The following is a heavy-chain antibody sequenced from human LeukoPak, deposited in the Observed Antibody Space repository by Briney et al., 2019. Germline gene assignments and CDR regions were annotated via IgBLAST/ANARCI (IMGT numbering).Heavy chain of an antibody. V-gene: IGHV3-9*03. J-gene: IGHJ4*02. CDR3: AKGADSSGYRIGYYFDY. CDR2: ISWNSGSI. CDR1: GFTFDDYA. Sequence: PGRSLRLSCAASGFTFDDYAMHWVRQAPGKGLEWVSGISWNSGSIGYADSVKGRFTISRDNAKNSLYLQMNSLRAEDMALYYCAKGADSSGYRIGYYFDYWGQGTLVTVSS. D-gene: IGHD3-22*01.